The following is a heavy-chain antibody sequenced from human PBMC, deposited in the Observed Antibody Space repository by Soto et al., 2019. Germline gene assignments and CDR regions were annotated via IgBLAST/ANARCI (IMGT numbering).Heavy chain of an antibody. V-gene: IGHV4-59*01. CDR1: GGSISSYY. D-gene: IGHD6-19*01. CDR3: ARETYSSGFDY. CDR2: IYYSGST. J-gene: IGHJ4*02. Sequence: SETLSLTCTVSGGSISSYYWSWIRQPPGKGLEWIGYIYYSGSTNYNPSLKNRVTISVDTSKNQFSLKLSSVTAADTAVYYCARETYSSGFDYWGQGTLVTVSS.